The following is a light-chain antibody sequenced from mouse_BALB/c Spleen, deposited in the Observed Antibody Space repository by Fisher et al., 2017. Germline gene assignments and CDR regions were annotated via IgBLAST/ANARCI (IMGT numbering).Light chain of an antibody. CDR1: SSVSY. CDR3: QQGSSIPYT. Sequence: IVLTQSPAIMSASPGEKVTITCSASSSVSYMHWFQQKPGTSPKLWIYRTSNLASGVPARFSGSGSGTSYSLTIGTMEAEDVATYYCQQGSSIPYTFGGGTKLEIK. CDR2: RTS. J-gene: IGKJ2*01. V-gene: IGKV4-57*01.